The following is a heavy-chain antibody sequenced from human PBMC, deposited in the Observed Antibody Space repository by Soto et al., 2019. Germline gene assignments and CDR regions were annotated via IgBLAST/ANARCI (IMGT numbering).Heavy chain of an antibody. Sequence: PSETLSLTCTVSGGSITSEGYYWSWIRQLPRKGLEWIGYIYYSGSIFYNPFLKSRASISAHSSKKQFSLKLTSVTAADTAVYYCARSRLWEQRFDSWGQGTLVTVSS. D-gene: IGHD1-26*01. J-gene: IGHJ4*02. CDR1: GGSITSEGYY. CDR3: ARSRLWEQRFDS. CDR2: IYYSGSI. V-gene: IGHV4-31*03.